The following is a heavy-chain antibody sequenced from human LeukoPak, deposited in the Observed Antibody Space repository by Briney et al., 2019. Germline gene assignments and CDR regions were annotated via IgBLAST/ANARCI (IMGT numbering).Heavy chain of an antibody. J-gene: IGHJ4*02. D-gene: IGHD6-13*01. CDR1: GFTFDDYA. CDR2: ISWNSGSI. V-gene: IGHV3-9*01. Sequence: PGRSMRLSCAASGFTFDDYAMHWVRQAPGKGLERVSGISWNSGSIGYADSVKGRFTISRDNAKNSLYLQMNSLRAEDTALYYCAKDIVSGAAGISYFDYWGQGTLVTVSS. CDR3: AKDIVSGAAGISYFDY.